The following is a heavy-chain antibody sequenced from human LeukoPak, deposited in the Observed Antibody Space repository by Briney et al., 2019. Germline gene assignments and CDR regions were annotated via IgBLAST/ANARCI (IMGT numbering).Heavy chain of an antibody. CDR1: GFTFSSYG. D-gene: IGHD5-18*01. CDR2: ISYDGSNK. J-gene: IGHJ4*02. Sequence: GGSLRLSCAASGFTFSSYGMHWVRQAPGKGLEWVAVISYDGSNKYYADSVKGRFTISRDNSKNTLYLQMNSLRAEDTAVYYCARDRLGYSYGPLDYWGQGTLVTVSS. CDR3: ARDRLGYSYGPLDY. V-gene: IGHV3-30*03.